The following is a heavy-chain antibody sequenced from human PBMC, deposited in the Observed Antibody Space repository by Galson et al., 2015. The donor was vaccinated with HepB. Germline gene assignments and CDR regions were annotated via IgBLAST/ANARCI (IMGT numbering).Heavy chain of an antibody. V-gene: IGHV1-18*01. CDR3: ARGGIRYCSSTSCLYYYYYYVDV. Sequence: SVKVSCKASGYTFTSYGISWVRQAPGQGLEWMGWISAYNGNTNYAQKLQGRVTMTTDTSTSTAYMELRSLRSDDTAVYYCARGGIRYCSSTSCLYYYYYYVDVWGKGTTVTVSS. CDR2: ISAYNGNT. J-gene: IGHJ6*03. D-gene: IGHD2-2*01. CDR1: GYTFTSYG.